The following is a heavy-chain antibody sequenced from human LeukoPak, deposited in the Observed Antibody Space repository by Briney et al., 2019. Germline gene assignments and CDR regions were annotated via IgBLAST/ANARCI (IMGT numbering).Heavy chain of an antibody. CDR3: ARGEDLNWFDP. CDR1: GGSISSGDYY. V-gene: IGHV4-30-4*01. CDR2: IYYSGST. Sequence: SETLSLTCTVSGGSISSGDYYWSWIRQPPGKGLEWIGYIYYSGSTYYNPSLKSRVTISVDTSKNQFSLKLSSVPAADTAVYYCARGEDLNWFDPWGQGTLVTVSS. D-gene: IGHD1-26*01. J-gene: IGHJ5*02.